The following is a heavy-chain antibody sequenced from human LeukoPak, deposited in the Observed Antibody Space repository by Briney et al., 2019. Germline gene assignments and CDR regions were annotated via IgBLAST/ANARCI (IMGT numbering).Heavy chain of an antibody. CDR2: ISAYNGNT. CDR1: GYTFTGYY. Sequence: ASVKVSCKASGYTFTGYYMHWVRQAPGQGLEWMGWISAYNGNTNYAQKLQGRVTMTTDTSTSTAYMELRSLRSDDTAVYYCARGVGQWLVPQTWFDPWGQGTLVTVSS. CDR3: ARGVGQWLVPQTWFDP. D-gene: IGHD6-19*01. J-gene: IGHJ5*02. V-gene: IGHV1-18*04.